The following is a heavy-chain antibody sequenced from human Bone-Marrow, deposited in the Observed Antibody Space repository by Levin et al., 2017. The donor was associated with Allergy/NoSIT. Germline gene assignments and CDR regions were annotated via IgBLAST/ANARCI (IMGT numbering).Heavy chain of an antibody. Sequence: SETLSLTCAVYGGSFSGYYWSWIRQPPGKGLEWIGEINHSGSTNYNPSLKSRVTISVDTSKNQFSLKLSSVTAADTAVYYCARVLRWRSIAARRVGNWFDPWGQGTLVTVSS. CDR1: GGSFSGYY. V-gene: IGHV4-34*01. D-gene: IGHD6-6*01. CDR2: INHSGST. CDR3: ARVLRWRSIAARRVGNWFDP. J-gene: IGHJ5*02.